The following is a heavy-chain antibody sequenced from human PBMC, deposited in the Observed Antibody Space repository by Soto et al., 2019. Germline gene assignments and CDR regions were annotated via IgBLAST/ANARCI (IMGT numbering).Heavy chain of an antibody. V-gene: IGHV3-23*01. CDR3: AKGVLTGYYNAWFDP. D-gene: IGHD3-9*01. CDR1: GFTFSSYA. CDR2: ISVSGGST. J-gene: IGHJ5*02. Sequence: GGSLRLSCAASGFTFSSYAISWGRQAPGKGLEWVSAISVSGGSTYYADSVKGRFTISRDNSKNTLYLQMNSLRAEDTAVYYCAKGVLTGYYNAWFDPWGQGTLVTVSS.